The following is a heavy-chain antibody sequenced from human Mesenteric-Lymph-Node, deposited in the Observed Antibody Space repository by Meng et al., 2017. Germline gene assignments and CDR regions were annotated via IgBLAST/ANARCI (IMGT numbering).Heavy chain of an antibody. CDR3: ATLWWNGGRTFDS. V-gene: IGHV3-23*01. J-gene: IGHJ3*01. Sequence: GESLEISCAAAGSSFSDYYMCWVREAPGQGLEWGSTIGGGDGSTFYEESVKGRFIISKDFSKNTLLLQMNSLTAADAAIYYYATLWWNGGRTFDSWGQGTMVTVSS. CDR2: IGGGDGST. CDR1: GSSFSDYY. D-gene: IGHD2-21*01.